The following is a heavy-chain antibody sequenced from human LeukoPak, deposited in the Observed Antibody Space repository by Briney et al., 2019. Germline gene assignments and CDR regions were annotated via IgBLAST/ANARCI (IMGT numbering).Heavy chain of an antibody. D-gene: IGHD2-8*02. CDR2: FYHSGST. J-gene: IGHJ4*02. CDR3: AGLFLSTGPISF. V-gene: IGHV4-38-2*02. Sequence: PSETLSLTCTVSGYSISSGYYWGWIRQPPGKGRGWIGTFYHSGSTYYNPSLKSRVTISLDTSNNHYSLNLSSVTAADTAVYYCAGLFLSTGPISFWGQGTLITVSS. CDR1: GYSISSGYY.